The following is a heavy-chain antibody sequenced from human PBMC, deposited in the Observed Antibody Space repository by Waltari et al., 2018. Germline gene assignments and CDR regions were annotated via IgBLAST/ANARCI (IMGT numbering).Heavy chain of an antibody. CDR2: VDYNGAT. V-gene: IGHV4-39*02. D-gene: IGHD1-1*01. Sequence: QLQLLESGPGLVKPSETLSLTCAVSGDSINSDIYYWAWIRQPPGKGLEWIGRVDYNGATYYNPSLESRVTISADASRNRFSLGLSSVTAADTGFYYCAKHGITTTNWSKTSHSWFGPWGQGILVTVSS. J-gene: IGHJ5*02. CDR1: GDSINSDIYY. CDR3: AKHGITTTNWSKTSHSWFGP.